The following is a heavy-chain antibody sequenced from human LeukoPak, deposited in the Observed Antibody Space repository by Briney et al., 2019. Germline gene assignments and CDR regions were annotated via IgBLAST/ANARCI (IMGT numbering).Heavy chain of an antibody. Sequence: ASVKVSCKASGYTFTSYGITWVRQAPGQGLEWMGWSSGYNGNTNYAQKLQGRVTMTTDTSTSTAYMELRSLRSDDTAVYYCARDAPGYCSGGSCYSIDYWGQGTLVTVSS. J-gene: IGHJ4*02. V-gene: IGHV1-18*01. CDR3: ARDAPGYCSGGSCYSIDY. D-gene: IGHD2-15*01. CDR1: GYTFTSYG. CDR2: SSGYNGNT.